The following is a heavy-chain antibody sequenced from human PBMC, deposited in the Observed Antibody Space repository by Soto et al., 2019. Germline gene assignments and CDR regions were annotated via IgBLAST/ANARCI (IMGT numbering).Heavy chain of an antibody. CDR2: IIPIFGTA. CDR1: GGTFSSYA. D-gene: IGHD1-26*01. V-gene: IGHV1-69*12. J-gene: IGHJ6*02. Sequence: QVQLVQSGAEVKKPGSSVKVSCKASGGTFSSYAISWVRQAPGQGLEWMGGIIPIFGTADYAQKFQGRVTITADEYTSTDYMELSSLRSEDTAVYYCASHSGSSPEGRYYYGMDVWGQGTTVTVPS. CDR3: ASHSGSSPEGRYYYGMDV.